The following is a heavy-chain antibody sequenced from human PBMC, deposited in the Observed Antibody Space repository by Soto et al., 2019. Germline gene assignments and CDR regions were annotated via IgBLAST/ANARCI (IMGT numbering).Heavy chain of an antibody. CDR3: ARASDKGRYSSGWYR. J-gene: IGHJ4*02. CDR2: INPSDGST. V-gene: IGHV1-46*01. Sequence: GASVKVSCKASGYTFTSYYMHWVRQAPGQGLEWMGMINPSDGSTSYAQKLQGRVTMTRDTSTSTAYMELRSLRSDDTAVYYCARASDKGRYSSGWYRWGQGTLVTVSS. CDR1: GYTFTSYY. D-gene: IGHD6-19*01.